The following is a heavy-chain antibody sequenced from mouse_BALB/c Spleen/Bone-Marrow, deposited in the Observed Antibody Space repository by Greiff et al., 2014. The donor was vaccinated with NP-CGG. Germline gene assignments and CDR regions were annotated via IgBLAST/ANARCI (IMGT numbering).Heavy chain of an antibody. V-gene: IGHV5-4*02. D-gene: IGHD1-1*02. CDR3: ARSGEGYGAMDY. CDR2: ISDGGSYT. J-gene: IGHJ4*01. CDR1: GFTFSDYY. Sequence: DVQLVESGGGLVKPGGSLKLSCAASGFTFSDYYMYWVRQTPEKRLEWVATISDGGSYTYYPDSVKGRLTISRDNAKNNLYLQMSSLKSEDTAMYYCARSGEGYGAMDYWGQGTSVTVFS.